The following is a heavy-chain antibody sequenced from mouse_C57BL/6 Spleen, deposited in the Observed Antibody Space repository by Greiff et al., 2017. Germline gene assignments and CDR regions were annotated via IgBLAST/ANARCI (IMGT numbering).Heavy chain of an antibody. J-gene: IGHJ2*01. CDR2: IYPGDGDT. D-gene: IGHD1-1*02. Sequence: QVQLQQSGPELVKPGASVKISCKASGYAFSSSWMNWVKQRPGKGLEWIGRIYPGDGDTNYNGKFKGKATLTADKSSSTAYMQRSSLTSEDSAVYFCACGGYYCDYWGQGTTLTGSS. V-gene: IGHV1-82*01. CDR3: ACGGYYCDY. CDR1: GYAFSSSW.